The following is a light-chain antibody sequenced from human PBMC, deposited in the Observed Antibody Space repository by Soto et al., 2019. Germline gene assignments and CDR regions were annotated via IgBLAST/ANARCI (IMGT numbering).Light chain of an antibody. J-gene: IGKJ1*01. V-gene: IGKV1-9*01. Sequence: IQLTQSPSSLSASVGDRVTITCRASQGVRSYLAWFQQRPGKAPKLLIFGASTLQSGVPSRFSGSGSGTDFTLTISSLQPEDFATYYCQQLNSYPWTFGQGTKVEIK. CDR3: QQLNSYPWT. CDR2: GAS. CDR1: QGVRSY.